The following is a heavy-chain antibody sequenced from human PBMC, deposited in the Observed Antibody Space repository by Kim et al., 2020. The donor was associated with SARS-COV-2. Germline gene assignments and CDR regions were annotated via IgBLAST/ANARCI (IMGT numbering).Heavy chain of an antibody. CDR2: IYYSGST. V-gene: IGHV4-39*01. CDR3: ASDIVVVVATEDSYFDY. CDR1: GGSISSSSYY. Sequence: SETLSLTCTVSGGSISSSSYYWGWIRQPPGKGLEWIGSIYYSGSTYYNPSLKSRVTISVDTSKNQFSLKLSSVTAADTAVYYCASDIVVVVATEDSYFDYWGQGTLVTVSS. J-gene: IGHJ4*02. D-gene: IGHD2-15*01.